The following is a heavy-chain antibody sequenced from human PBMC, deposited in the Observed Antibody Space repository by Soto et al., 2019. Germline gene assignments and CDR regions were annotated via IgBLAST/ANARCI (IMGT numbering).Heavy chain of an antibody. V-gene: IGHV1-2*04. J-gene: IGHJ6*02. CDR2: INPNSGGT. Sequence: ASVKVSCKASGYTFTGYYMHWVRQAPGQGLEWMGWINPNSGGTNYAQKFQGWVTMTRDTSISTAYMELSRLRSDDTAVYYCARGNSNYYYGMDVWGQGTTVTVSS. CDR1: GYTFTGYY. D-gene: IGHD4-4*01. CDR3: ARGNSNYYYGMDV.